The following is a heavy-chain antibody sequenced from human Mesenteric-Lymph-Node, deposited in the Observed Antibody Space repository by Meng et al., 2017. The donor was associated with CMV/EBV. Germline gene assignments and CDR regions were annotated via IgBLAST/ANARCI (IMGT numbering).Heavy chain of an antibody. J-gene: IGHJ2*01. CDR2: INTKTGNP. CDR3: ARVQADILTGYSIWYFDL. D-gene: IGHD3-9*01. CDR1: FATYA. Sequence: FATYAINWVRQAPGQGPEWMGWINTKTGNPTYAQGFTGRIVLSLDTSVSTAYLQISSLKAEDTAVYYCARVQADILTGYSIWYFDLWGRGTLVTVSS. V-gene: IGHV7-4-1*02.